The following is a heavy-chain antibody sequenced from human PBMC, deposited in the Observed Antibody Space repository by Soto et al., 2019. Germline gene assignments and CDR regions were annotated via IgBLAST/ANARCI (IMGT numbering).Heavy chain of an antibody. V-gene: IGHV3-11*04. CDR3: VLSIRG. CDR2: ISTSGSTT. D-gene: IGHD3-10*01. J-gene: IGHJ4*02. Sequence: GSLRLSCAASGFTVSSNYMSWVRQAPGKGLEWVAYISTSGSTTYYADSVKGRFTISRDNAKNSLYLQMSSLGAEDTAIYYCVLSIRGWGQGTLVTVSS. CDR1: GFTVSSNY.